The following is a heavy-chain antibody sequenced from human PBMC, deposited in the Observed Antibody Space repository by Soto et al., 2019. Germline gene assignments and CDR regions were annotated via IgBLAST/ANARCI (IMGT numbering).Heavy chain of an antibody. CDR1: SGSISSSNW. CDR2: IYHSGSP. Sequence: QVQLQESGPGLVKPSGTLSLTCAVSSGSISSSNWWSWVRQPPGKGLEWIGEIYHSGSPNYNPSHKSRVTISVDKSKYQFSLKLSSVTTADTAVYYCARVDSSGWYGDNWFDPWGQGTLVTVSS. V-gene: IGHV4-4*02. D-gene: IGHD6-19*01. J-gene: IGHJ5*02. CDR3: ARVDSSGWYGDNWFDP.